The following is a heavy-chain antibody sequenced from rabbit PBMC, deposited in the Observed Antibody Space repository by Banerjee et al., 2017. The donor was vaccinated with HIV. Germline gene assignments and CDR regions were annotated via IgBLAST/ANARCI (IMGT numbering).Heavy chain of an antibody. CDR1: GFDFSSYYM. Sequence: QEQLKESGGGLVQPGGSLKLSCKASGFDFSSYYMSWVRQAPGKGLEWIGYIDPVFGSTGYVNWAKGRFTISKTSSTTVTLQMTSLTVADTATYFCARGAGAVGYGYADLWGPGTLVTVS. D-gene: IGHD6-1*01. J-gene: IGHJ4*01. CDR3: ARGAGAVGYGYADL. CDR2: IDPVFGST. V-gene: IGHV1S45*01.